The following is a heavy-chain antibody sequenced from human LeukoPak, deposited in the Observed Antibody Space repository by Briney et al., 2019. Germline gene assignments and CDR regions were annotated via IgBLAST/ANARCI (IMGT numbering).Heavy chain of an antibody. CDR3: ATPLHSSSWYVY. CDR2: FDPEDGET. Sequence: ASVKVSCKVSGYTLTELSMHWVRQAPGKGLEWMGGFDPEDGETIYAQKFQGRVTVTEDTSTDTAYMELSSLRSEDTAVYYCATPLHSSSWYVYWGQGTLFTVSS. V-gene: IGHV1-24*01. CDR1: GYTLTELS. D-gene: IGHD6-13*01. J-gene: IGHJ4*02.